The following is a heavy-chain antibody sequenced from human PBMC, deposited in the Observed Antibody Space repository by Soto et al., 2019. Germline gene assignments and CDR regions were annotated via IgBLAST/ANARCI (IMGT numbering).Heavy chain of an antibody. CDR1: GYTFTSYA. V-gene: IGHV1-3*01. CDR2: INAGNGNT. J-gene: IGHJ5*02. Sequence: ASVKVSCKASGYTFTSYAMHWVRQAPGQRLEWMGWINAGNGNTKYSQKFQGRVTITRDTSASTAYMELSSLRSEDTAVYYCARDYDFWSGYHETGYNWFDPWGQGTLVTVSS. D-gene: IGHD3-3*01. CDR3: ARDYDFWSGYHETGYNWFDP.